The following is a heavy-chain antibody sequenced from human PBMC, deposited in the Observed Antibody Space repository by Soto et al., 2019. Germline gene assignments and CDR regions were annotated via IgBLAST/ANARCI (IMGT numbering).Heavy chain of an antibody. V-gene: IGHV4-34*01. CDR2: INHSGST. J-gene: IGHJ6*03. CDR1: GGSFSGYY. D-gene: IGHD6-6*01. CDR3: ARVEGETRAARRPFYYYYMDV. Sequence: SETLSLTCAVYGGSFSGYYWSWIRQPPGKGLEWIGEINHSGSTNYNPSLKSRLTISVDTSKNQFSLKLLSVTAADTAVYYCARVEGETRAARRPFYYYYMDVWGKGTTVTVSS.